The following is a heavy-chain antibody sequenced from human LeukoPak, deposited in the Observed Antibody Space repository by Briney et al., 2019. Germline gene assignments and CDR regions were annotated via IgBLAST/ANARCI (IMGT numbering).Heavy chain of an antibody. Sequence: GGSLRLSCAASGFTFSSYAKHWVRQAPGKGLEWVAVISYDGSNKYYADSVKGRFAISRDNSKNTLYLQMNSLRAEDTAVYYCARGTPSSSGWLYYGMHVWGQGTTVTVSS. CDR1: GFTFSSYA. V-gene: IGHV3-30*09. CDR3: ARGTPSSSGWLYYGMHV. J-gene: IGHJ6*02. CDR2: ISYDGSNK. D-gene: IGHD6-19*01.